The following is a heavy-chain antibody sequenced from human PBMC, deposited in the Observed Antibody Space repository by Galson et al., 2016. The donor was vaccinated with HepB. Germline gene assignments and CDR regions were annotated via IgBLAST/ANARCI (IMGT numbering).Heavy chain of an antibody. CDR1: GYTFTSYA. V-gene: IGHV1-3*01. CDR3: ARLGRYCSGGSCYSIFDY. D-gene: IGHD2-15*01. J-gene: IGHJ4*02. CDR2: INAGNGNT. Sequence: SVKVSCKASGYTFTSYAMHWVRQAPGQGLEWMGWINAGNGNTKYSQKFQGRVTITRDTSASTAYMELSSLRSEDTAVYYCARLGRYCSGGSCYSIFDYWGQGTLVTVSS.